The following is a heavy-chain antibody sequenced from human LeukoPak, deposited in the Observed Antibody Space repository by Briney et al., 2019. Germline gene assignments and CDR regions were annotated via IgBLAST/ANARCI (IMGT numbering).Heavy chain of an antibody. V-gene: IGHV1-8*01. CDR2: MHPNGGDT. J-gene: IGHJ4*02. CDR3: AKGLMGDSVYFNH. D-gene: IGHD3-16*01. Sequence: GASVKVSCKSSGYTFTNNDIHWVRQATGQGLEWMGWMHPNGGDTGYAQKFQGRVTMTRNTSISTAYMELSSLRPEDTAVYYCAKGLMGDSVYFNHWGQGTLVTVSS. CDR1: GYTFTNND.